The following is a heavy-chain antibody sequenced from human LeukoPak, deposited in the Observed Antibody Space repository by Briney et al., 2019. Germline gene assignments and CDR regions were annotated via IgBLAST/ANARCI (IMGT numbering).Heavy chain of an antibody. Sequence: GGSLRLSCAASGFTFSSYTMSWVRQAPGKGLEWVSTITTSDGNTYYADSVKGRFTVSRDNSKNTLYLQMNSLRAEDTAVYYCAKDGGLWVSAHWGDSWGRGTLVAVSS. V-gene: IGHV3-23*01. D-gene: IGHD7-27*01. J-gene: IGHJ4*02. CDR2: ITTSDGNT. CDR3: AKDGGLWVSAHWGDS. CDR1: GFTFSSYT.